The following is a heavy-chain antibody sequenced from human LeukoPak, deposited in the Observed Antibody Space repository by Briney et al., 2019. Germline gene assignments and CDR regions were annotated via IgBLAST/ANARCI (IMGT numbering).Heavy chain of an antibody. J-gene: IGHJ1*01. V-gene: IGHV3-53*01. CDR2: IYSGGST. CDR1: GFSVSSNY. D-gene: IGHD2-21*02. CDR3: ARTDETAPAEDFQH. Sequence: GGSLRLSCAASGFSVSSNYMSWVRQAPGKGLEWVSVIYSGGSTYYANSVKGRFTISRDNSKNTLYLQMKSLRAEDTAVYYCARTDETAPAEDFQHWGQGTLVTVSS.